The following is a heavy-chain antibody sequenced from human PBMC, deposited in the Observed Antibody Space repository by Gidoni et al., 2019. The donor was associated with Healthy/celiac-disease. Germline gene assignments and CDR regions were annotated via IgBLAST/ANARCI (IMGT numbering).Heavy chain of an antibody. D-gene: IGHD5-12*01. CDR3: ARRVGWATWGY. CDR1: GFTFSSYW. Sequence: EVQLVESGGGSVQPGGSLRLSCAAPGFTFSSYWMSWVRQAPGKGLEWVANIKQDGSEKYYVDSVKGRFTISRDNAKNSLYLQMNSLRAEDTAVYYCARRVGWATWGYWGQGTLVTVSS. CDR2: IKQDGSEK. J-gene: IGHJ4*02. V-gene: IGHV3-7*01.